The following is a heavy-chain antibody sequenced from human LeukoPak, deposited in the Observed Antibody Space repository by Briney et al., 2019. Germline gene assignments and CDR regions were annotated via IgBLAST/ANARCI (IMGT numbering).Heavy chain of an antibody. V-gene: IGHV3-23*01. CDR1: GFTFSSYA. J-gene: IGHJ3*02. CDR2: ISGSGGST. Sequence: GGSLRLSCAASGFTFSSYAMSWVRQAPGKGLEWVSAISGSGGSTYYADSVKGRFTISRDNSKNTLYLQMNSLRAEDTAVYYCAKDRVTMVRGRYAFDIWGQGTMVTVSS. D-gene: IGHD3-10*01. CDR3: AKDRVTMVRGRYAFDI.